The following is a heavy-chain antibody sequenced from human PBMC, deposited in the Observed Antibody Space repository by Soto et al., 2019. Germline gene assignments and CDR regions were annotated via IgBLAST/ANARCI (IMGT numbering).Heavy chain of an antibody. J-gene: IGHJ4*02. D-gene: IGHD3-10*01. Sequence: GGSLRLSCAASGFTFSSYAMHWVRQAPGKGLEWVAVISYDGSNKYYADSVKGRFTISRDNSKNTLYLQMNSLRAEDTAVYYFARESGYYGSGSYYHWGQGTLVTVPQ. CDR2: ISYDGSNK. CDR1: GFTFSSYA. V-gene: IGHV3-30-3*01. CDR3: ARESGYYGSGSYYH.